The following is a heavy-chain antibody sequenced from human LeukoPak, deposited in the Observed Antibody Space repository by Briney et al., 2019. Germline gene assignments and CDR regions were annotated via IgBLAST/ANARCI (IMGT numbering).Heavy chain of an antibody. V-gene: IGHV3-23*01. D-gene: IGHD4-17*01. CDR3: AKDYGDPMYFDY. CDR2: ISGTGVST. CDR1: GFTFSSYA. J-gene: IGHJ4*02. Sequence: GGSLRLSCAASGFTFSSYAISWVRQAPGKGLEGVAGISGTGVSTYYADSVKGRFTISRDNSKNTLYLQMNSLRAEDTAVYYCAKDYGDPMYFDYWGQGTLVTVSS.